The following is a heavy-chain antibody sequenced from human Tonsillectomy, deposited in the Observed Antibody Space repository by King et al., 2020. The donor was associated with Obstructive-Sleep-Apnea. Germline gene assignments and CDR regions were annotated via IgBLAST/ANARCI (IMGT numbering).Heavy chain of an antibody. D-gene: IGHD6-19*01. Sequence: VQLQESGPGLVKPSGTLSLTCAVSGASISSSSWWIWVRQSPGKGLEWIGEIYHSGRTNYNPSLKSRVTISIDKSKNQFSLKLSSLTAADTAVYYCTSSGWAFDYWGQGTLVTVSS. CDR2: IYHSGRT. J-gene: IGHJ4*02. CDR1: GASISSSSW. CDR3: TSSGWAFDY. V-gene: IGHV4-4*02.